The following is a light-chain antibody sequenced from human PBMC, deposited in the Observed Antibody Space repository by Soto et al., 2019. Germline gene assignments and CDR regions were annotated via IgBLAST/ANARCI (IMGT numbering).Light chain of an antibody. J-gene: IGKJ1*01. V-gene: IGKV3-20*01. CDR3: QQYKIYPWT. CDR2: GAS. CDR1: QSVSSSY. Sequence: EIVLTQSPGTLSLSPGERATLSCRASQSVSSSYLAWCQQKPGQAPRLLIYGASSRATGIPDRFSGSGSGTEFTLTISSLQTEDLATYYCQQYKIYPWTFGQGTKVDI.